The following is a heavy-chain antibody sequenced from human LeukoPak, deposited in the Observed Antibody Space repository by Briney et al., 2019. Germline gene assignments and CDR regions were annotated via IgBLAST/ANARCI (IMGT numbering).Heavy chain of an antibody. CDR1: GGSISSEGYY. Sequence: PSETLSLTCTVSGGSISSEGYYWSWIRQPPGKGLEWIGHIYHSGSTYYNPSLKSRVTISIDRSKNQFSLKLSSVIAADTAVYYCARDGGSSWSNWFDPWGQGTLVTVSS. D-gene: IGHD6-13*01. J-gene: IGHJ5*02. CDR3: ARDGGSSWSNWFDP. CDR2: IYHSGST. V-gene: IGHV4-30-2*01.